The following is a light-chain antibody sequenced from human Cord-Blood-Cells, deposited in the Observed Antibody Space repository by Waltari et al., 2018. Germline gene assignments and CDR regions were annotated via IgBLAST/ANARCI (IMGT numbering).Light chain of an antibody. CDR3: QQFNSNPLT. CDR1: QGISSD. J-gene: IGKJ4*01. V-gene: IGKV1-13*02. Sequence: IQLTQSPSSLSASVGDRVTITCRASQGISSDLNWYQQKPGKAPKLLIYAASSLESGVPSRFSGSGSGTDFTLTISSLQPEDFATYYCQQFNSNPLTFGEGTKVEIK. CDR2: AAS.